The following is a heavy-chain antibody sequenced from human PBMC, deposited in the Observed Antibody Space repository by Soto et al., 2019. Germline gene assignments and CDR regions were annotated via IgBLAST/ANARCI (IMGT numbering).Heavy chain of an antibody. CDR1: GFSLTTTAVG. CDR3: AHRVTTYYDLLATYSGPFDY. V-gene: IGHV2-5*02. Sequence: QITLKESGPPLVKPTQTLTLTCTFSGFSLTTTAVGVGWIRQPPGKALEWLALIYWDDDKQYSPSLKSRLTITKDAAISRGVLTTTHMDPVDTATYYSAHRVTTYYDLLATYSGPFDYWGQGTLVTVS. CDR2: IYWDDDK. J-gene: IGHJ4*02. D-gene: IGHD3-9*01.